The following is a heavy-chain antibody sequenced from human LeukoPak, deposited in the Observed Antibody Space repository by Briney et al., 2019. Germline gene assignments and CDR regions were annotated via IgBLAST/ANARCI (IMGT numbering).Heavy chain of an antibody. CDR2: IKQDGSDK. D-gene: IGHD6-13*01. CDR1: GFTFTKYW. CDR3: AKDVGYSYSWYFAVDI. V-gene: IGHV3-7*01. Sequence: GGSLRLSCAASGFTFTKYWMTRVRQAPGKGLEWVGNIKQDGSDKNYMDSVKGRFTISRDNTKNSVYLQMSSLRAEDTAVYYCAKDVGYSYSWYFAVDIWGQGTVVSVSS. J-gene: IGHJ3*02.